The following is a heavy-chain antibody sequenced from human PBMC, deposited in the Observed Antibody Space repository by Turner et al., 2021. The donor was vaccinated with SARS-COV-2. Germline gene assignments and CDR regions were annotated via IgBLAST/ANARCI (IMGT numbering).Heavy chain of an antibody. CDR2: IWYDGSNK. J-gene: IGHJ4*02. Sequence: VQLLESGGGLVQPGESLRLSCAASGFTFSTYAMSWVRQAPGKGLEWVAVIWYDGSNKYYADSVKGRFTISRDNSKNTLYLQMNSLRAEDTAVYYCARDGGYSGYAYFDYWGQGTLVTVSS. D-gene: IGHD5-12*01. V-gene: IGHV3-33*08. CDR3: ARDGGYSGYAYFDY. CDR1: GFTFSTYA.